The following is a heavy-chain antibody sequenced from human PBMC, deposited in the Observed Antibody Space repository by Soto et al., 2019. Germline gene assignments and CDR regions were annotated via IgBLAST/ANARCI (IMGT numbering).Heavy chain of an antibody. J-gene: IGHJ4*02. D-gene: IGHD4-17*01. V-gene: IGHV1-69*13. CDR3: AAGMTTVTTFGY. CDR2: IIPIFGTA. Sequence: SVKVSCKASGGTFSSYAISWVRQAPGQGLEWMGGIIPIFGTANYAQKFQGRVTITADESTSTAYMELSSLRSEDTAVYYCAAGMTTVTTFGYWGQGTLVTVSS. CDR1: GGTFSSYA.